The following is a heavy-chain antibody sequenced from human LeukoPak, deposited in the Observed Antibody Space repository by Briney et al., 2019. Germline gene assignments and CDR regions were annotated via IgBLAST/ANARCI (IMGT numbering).Heavy chain of an antibody. CDR1: GGSISSGGYY. CDR2: IYYSGST. V-gene: IGHV4-31*03. D-gene: IGHD2-15*01. Sequence: SETLSLTCTVSGGSISSGGYYWSWIRQHPGKGLEWIGYIYYSGSTYYNPSLKSRVTISVDASKNQFSLKLSSVTAADTAVYYCARGVVAAAPDAFDIWGQGTMVTVSS. CDR3: ARGVVAAAPDAFDI. J-gene: IGHJ3*02.